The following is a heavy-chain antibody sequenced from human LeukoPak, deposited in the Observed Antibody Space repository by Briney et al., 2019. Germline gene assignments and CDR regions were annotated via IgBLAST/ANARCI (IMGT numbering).Heavy chain of an antibody. J-gene: IGHJ4*02. CDR3: ARGYYDILTGYCRD. Sequence: GGSLRLSCAAPGFTFSSYSMNWVRQAPGKGLEWVSSIGSSSSYIYYADSVKGRFTISRDNSKNTLYLQMNSLRAEDTAVYYCARGYYDILTGYCRDWGQGTLVTVSS. V-gene: IGHV3-21*04. CDR2: IGSSSSYI. CDR1: GFTFSSYS. D-gene: IGHD3-9*01.